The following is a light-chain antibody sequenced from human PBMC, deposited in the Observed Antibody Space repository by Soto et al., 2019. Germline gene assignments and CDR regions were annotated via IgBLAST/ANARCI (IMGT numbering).Light chain of an antibody. Sequence: QSVLTQPPSASETPGQRVTISCSGSRSNVGSNGVNWYQHLPGTAPKVLIYSNNQRPSGVPDRFSGSKSGTSASLAISGLHWGEGADYYCAPWDDTLKGSWVFGGGPTPTVL. V-gene: IGLV1-44*01. CDR3: APWDDTLKGSWV. CDR2: SNN. J-gene: IGLJ3*02. CDR1: RSNVGSNG.